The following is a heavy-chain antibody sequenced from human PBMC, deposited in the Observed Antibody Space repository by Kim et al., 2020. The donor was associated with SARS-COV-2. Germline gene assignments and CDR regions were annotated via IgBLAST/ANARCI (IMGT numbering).Heavy chain of an antibody. V-gene: IGHV4-39*01. CDR2: T. Sequence: TYYNPSRKSRVTISVDTSKNQFSLKLSSVTAADTAVYYCARNGGSSSVDYWGQGTLVTVSS. D-gene: IGHD6-13*01. J-gene: IGHJ4*02. CDR3: ARNGGSSSVDY.